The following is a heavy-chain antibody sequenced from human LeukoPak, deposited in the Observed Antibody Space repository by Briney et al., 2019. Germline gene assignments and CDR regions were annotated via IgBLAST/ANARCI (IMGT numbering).Heavy chain of an antibody. V-gene: IGHV4-39*07. CDR1: GGSISSSSYY. CDR2: IYYSGST. Sequence: SETLSLTCTVSGGSISSSSYYWGWIRQPPGKGLEWIGSIYYSGSTYYNPSLKSRVTISVDTSKNQFSLKLNSVTAADTAVYYCARQRPVGYCTSTICEKYFQHWGQGTLVTVSS. CDR3: ARQRPVGYCTSTICEKYFQH. D-gene: IGHD2-2*03. J-gene: IGHJ1*01.